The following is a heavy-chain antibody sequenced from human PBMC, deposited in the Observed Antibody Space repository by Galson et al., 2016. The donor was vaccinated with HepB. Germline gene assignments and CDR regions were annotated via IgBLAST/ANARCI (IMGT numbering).Heavy chain of an antibody. CDR2: TYYRSKWHF. J-gene: IGHJ4*02. CDR3: ARSYLLGRGFGS. D-gene: IGHD7-27*01. V-gene: IGHV6-1*01. CDR1: GDRVSSNSAG. Sequence: CAISGDRVSSNSAGWYWIRQSPSRGLEWLGRTYYRSKWHFDYAESVKRRITINPDPAKNQFSLQLNSVTPEDTAIYYCARSYLLGRGFGSWGQGTLVTVSS.